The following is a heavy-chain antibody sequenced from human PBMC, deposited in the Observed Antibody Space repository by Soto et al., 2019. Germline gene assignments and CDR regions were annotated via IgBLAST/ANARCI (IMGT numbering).Heavy chain of an antibody. CDR3: ARAVITMMGYYFDY. J-gene: IGHJ4*02. Sequence: QVQLVQSGAEVKKPGSSVKVSCKASGGTFSSYAISGVRQAPGQGLAWMGGVIPIFGTANYAQKLQSRVTITADKSTSTDYMELSSLRSEDTAVYYCARAVITMMGYYFDYWGQGTLVNVSS. CDR2: VIPIFGTA. CDR1: GGTFSSYA. V-gene: IGHV1-69*06. D-gene: IGHD3-22*01.